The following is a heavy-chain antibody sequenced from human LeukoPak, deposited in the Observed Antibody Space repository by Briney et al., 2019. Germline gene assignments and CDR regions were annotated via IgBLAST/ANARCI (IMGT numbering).Heavy chain of an antibody. CDR1: GFTFSNYA. CDR2: ITGGGSGI. D-gene: IGHD3-9*01. CDR3: WGDYDVLTGYYVSDY. J-gene: IGHJ4*02. Sequence: PGASLRLSCAASGFTFSNYAMSWVRQAPGKGLEWVSAITGGGSGIYYADSMKSRFTISRDNSKNTLYLQINSLRAEDTAVSAQWGDYDVLTGYYVSDYWGQGTLVTVSS. V-gene: IGHV3-23*01.